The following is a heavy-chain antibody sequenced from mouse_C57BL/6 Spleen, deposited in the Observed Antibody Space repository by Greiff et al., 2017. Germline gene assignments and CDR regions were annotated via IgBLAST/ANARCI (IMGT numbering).Heavy chain of an antibody. Sequence: EVQLKESGPELVKPGASVKISCKASGYSFTGYYMNWVKQSPEKSLEWIGEINPSTGGTTYNQKFKAKATLTVDKSSSTAYMQLKSLTSEDSAVYYCARSYYSIPWFAYWGQGTLVTVSA. CDR3: ARSYYSIPWFAY. CDR1: GYSFTGYY. CDR2: INPSTGGT. D-gene: IGHD2-5*01. V-gene: IGHV1-42*01. J-gene: IGHJ3*01.